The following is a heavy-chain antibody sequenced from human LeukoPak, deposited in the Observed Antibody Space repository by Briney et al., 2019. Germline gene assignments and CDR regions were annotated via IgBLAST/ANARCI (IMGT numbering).Heavy chain of an antibody. CDR1: GGSISSYY. CDR3: ARGAAAAGIDY. J-gene: IGHJ4*02. CDR2: IYYSGST. Sequence: SETMSLTCTVSGGSISSYYWSWIRQPPGKGLEWIGYIYYSGSTNYNPSLKSRVTISVDTSKNQFSLKLSSVTAADTAVYYCARGAAAAGIDYWGQGTLVTVSS. D-gene: IGHD6-13*01. V-gene: IGHV4-59*01.